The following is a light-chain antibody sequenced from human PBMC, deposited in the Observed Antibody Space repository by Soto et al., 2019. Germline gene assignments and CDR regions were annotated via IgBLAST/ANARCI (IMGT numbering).Light chain of an antibody. CDR1: QSVSSK. Sequence: EIVLTQSPGTLSLSPGERATLSCRASQSVSSKLAWYQQKPGQAPRLLIYGASSRATGIPDRFSGSGSGTDFTLTISRLEPEDFAVYYCQQYGSSPITFGQGTRLEN. CDR3: QQYGSSPIT. V-gene: IGKV3-20*01. J-gene: IGKJ5*01. CDR2: GAS.